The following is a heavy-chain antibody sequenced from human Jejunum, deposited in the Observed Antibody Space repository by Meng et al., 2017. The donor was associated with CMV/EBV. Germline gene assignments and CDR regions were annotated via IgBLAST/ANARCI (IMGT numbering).Heavy chain of an antibody. V-gene: IGHV1-18*01. CDR3: GRGEDAPLDY. CDR1: GYTFTTFG. CDR2: SSGPNDSR. Sequence: SCKASGYTFTTFGITWVRQAPGQGLEWMGWSSGPNDSRHYAPNFQGRVTMTTDPSTSTAYMELTNLRSDDTAAYYCGRGEDAPLDYWGQGTLVTVSS. J-gene: IGHJ4*02.